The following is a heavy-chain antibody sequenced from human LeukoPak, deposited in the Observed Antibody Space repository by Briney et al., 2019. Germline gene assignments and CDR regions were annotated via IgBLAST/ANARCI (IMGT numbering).Heavy chain of an antibody. V-gene: IGHV3-30*02. Sequence: GGSLRLSCAASGFTFSSYGMHWVRQAPGKGLEWVAFIRYDGSNKYYADSVKGRFTISRDNSKNTLYLQMNSLRAEGTAVNYCAKDPHSSSWYSKMFDPWGQGTLVTVSS. CDR1: GFTFSSYG. J-gene: IGHJ5*02. D-gene: IGHD6-13*01. CDR3: AKDPHSSSWYSKMFDP. CDR2: IRYDGSNK.